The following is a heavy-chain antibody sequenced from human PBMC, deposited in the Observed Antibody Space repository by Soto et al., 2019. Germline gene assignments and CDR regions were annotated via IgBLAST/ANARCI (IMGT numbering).Heavy chain of an antibody. CDR2: TYYRTKWYN. Sequence: SETLSLTCAISGDSVSSNSAAWNWIRQSPSRGLEWLGRTYYRTKWYNDYAVSVKSRITINPDTAKNQFSLQLNSVTPEDSSVYYCARDPQLDYWGQGTMVTVSS. CDR1: GDSVSSNSAA. J-gene: IGHJ4*02. CDR3: ARDPQLDY. D-gene: IGHD3-10*01. V-gene: IGHV6-1*01.